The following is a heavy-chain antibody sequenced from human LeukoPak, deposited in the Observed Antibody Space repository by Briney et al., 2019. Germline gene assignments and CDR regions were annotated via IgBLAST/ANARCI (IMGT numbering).Heavy chain of an antibody. CDR1: GYTFTSYD. V-gene: IGHV1-8*01. CDR3: ARVGVLRYFDWSEGWFDP. CDR2: MNPNSGNT. D-gene: IGHD3-9*01. Sequence: ASVKVSCKASGYTFTSYDINWVRQATGQGLEWMGWMNPNSGNTGYAQKFQGRVTMTRNTSISTAYMELSSLRSEDTAVYYCARVGVLRYFDWSEGWFDPWGQGTLVTVSS. J-gene: IGHJ5*02.